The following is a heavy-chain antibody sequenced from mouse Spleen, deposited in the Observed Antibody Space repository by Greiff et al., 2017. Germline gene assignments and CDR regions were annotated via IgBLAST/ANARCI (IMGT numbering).Heavy chain of an antibody. CDR3: ARRGWDVFFDY. CDR2: ILPGSGST. V-gene: IGHV1-9*01. CDR1: GYTFTGYW. Sequence: QVQLQQSGAELMKPGASVKLSCKATGYTFTGYWIEWVKQRPGHGLEWIGEILPGSGSTNYHEKFKGKATFTADTSSNTAYMQLSSLTTEDSAIYYCARRGWDVFFDYWGQGTTLTVSS. J-gene: IGHJ2*01. D-gene: IGHD4-1*01.